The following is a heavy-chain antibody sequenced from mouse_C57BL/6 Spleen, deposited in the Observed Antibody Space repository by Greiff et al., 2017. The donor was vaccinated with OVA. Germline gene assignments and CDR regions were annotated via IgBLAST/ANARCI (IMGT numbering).Heavy chain of an antibody. CDR2: IHPSDSDT. J-gene: IGHJ2*01. CDR1: GYTFTSYW. D-gene: IGHD1-1*01. V-gene: IGHV1-74*01. CDR3: AIGTVVAWRYFDY. Sequence: QVQLKQPGAELVKPGASVKVSCKASGYTFTSYWMHWVKQRPGQGLEWIGRIHPSDSDTNYNQKFKGKATLTVDKSSSTAYMQLSSLTSEDSAVYYCAIGTVVAWRYFDYWGQGTTLTVSS.